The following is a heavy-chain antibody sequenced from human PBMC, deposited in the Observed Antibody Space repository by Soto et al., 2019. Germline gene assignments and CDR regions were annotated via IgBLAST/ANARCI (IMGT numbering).Heavy chain of an antibody. CDR2: VYYTGST. CDR3: ARSVAVPGAHIDY. Sequence: SETLSLTXSVSGGSISGSYWSWIRQSPGKGLEWLGYVYYTGSTNYSPSLGSRVSISVDTSKNEFSLRLSSVTAADTAVYFCARSVAVPGAHIDYWGQGTQVTVSS. CDR1: GGSISGSY. V-gene: IGHV4-59*01. J-gene: IGHJ4*02. D-gene: IGHD6-19*01.